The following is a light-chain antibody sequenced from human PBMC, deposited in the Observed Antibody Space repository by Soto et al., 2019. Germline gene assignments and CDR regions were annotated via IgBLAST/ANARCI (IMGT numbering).Light chain of an antibody. CDR1: ETVGNY. CDR2: DAS. J-gene: IGKJ1*01. CDR3: QQRSNWPRT. Sequence: ETVLAQSPATLSVSPGERATLSCRASETVGNYLAWYQQKPGQAPRLLIYDASNRATGIPDRFSGSGSGTDFTLTIRSLEPEDFAAYYCQQRSNWPRTFGQGTKVDIK. V-gene: IGKV3-11*01.